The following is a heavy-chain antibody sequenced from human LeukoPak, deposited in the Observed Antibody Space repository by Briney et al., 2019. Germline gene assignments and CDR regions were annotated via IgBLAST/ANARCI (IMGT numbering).Heavy chain of an antibody. D-gene: IGHD6-6*01. CDR2: IYHSGST. J-gene: IGHJ4*02. Sequence: SETLSFTCTVSGGSISSSSYYWAWIRQPPGKGLEWIGSIYHSGSTNYNPSLKSRVTISVDKSKNQFSLKLSSVTAADTAVYYCARDSADPPSLGNFDYWGQGTLVTVSS. CDR1: GGSISSSSYY. CDR3: ARDSADPPSLGNFDY. V-gene: IGHV4-39*07.